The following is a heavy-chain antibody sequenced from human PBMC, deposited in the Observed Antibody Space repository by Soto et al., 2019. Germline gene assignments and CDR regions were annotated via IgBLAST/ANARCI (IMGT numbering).Heavy chain of an antibody. V-gene: IGHV3-33*01. CDR2: IWYDGSNK. CDR1: GFTFSSYG. Sequence: QVQLVESGGGVVQPGRSLRLSCAASGFTFSSYGMHWVHQAPGKGLEWVAVIWYDGSNKYYADSVKGRFTISRDNSKNTLYLQMNSLRAEDTAVYYCARDSVYDSSGYWVSGAFDIWGQGTMVTVSS. D-gene: IGHD3-22*01. CDR3: ARDSVYDSSGYWVSGAFDI. J-gene: IGHJ3*02.